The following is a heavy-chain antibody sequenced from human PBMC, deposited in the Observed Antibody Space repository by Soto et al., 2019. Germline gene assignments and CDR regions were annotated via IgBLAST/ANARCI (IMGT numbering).Heavy chain of an antibody. CDR2: VYYTGIA. D-gene: IGHD5-12*01. J-gene: IGHJ4*02. CDR3: GRRIVSTETFDY. V-gene: IGHV4-59*08. CDR1: GGSLTSYY. Sequence: SETLSLTCTVSGGSLTSYYWGWIRQPPGKGLEWIGFVYYTGIARYNPSLKSRVTISVDTSKNQFSLKLTSVTAADTAIYYCGRRIVSTETFDYWGQGTLVTVSS.